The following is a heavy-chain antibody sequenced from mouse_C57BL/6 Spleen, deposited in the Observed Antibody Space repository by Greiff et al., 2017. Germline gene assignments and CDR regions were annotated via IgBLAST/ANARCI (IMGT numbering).Heavy chain of an antibody. Sequence: DVKLQESGTVLARPGASVKMSCKTSGYTFTSYWMHWVKQRPGQGLEWIGAIYPGNSDTSYNQKFKGKAKLTAVTSASTAYMELSSLTNEDSAVYYCTRLYYGSSLAYYAMDYWGQGTSVTVSS. CDR1: GYTFTSYW. CDR2: IYPGNSDT. J-gene: IGHJ4*01. CDR3: TRLYYGSSLAYYAMDY. V-gene: IGHV1-5*01. D-gene: IGHD1-1*01.